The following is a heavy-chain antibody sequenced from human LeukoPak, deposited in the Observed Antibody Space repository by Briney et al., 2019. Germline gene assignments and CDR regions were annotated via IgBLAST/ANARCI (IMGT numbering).Heavy chain of an antibody. V-gene: IGHV4-39*01. CDR3: ARKEGIYFDY. CDR2: IYYSGST. J-gene: IGHJ4*02. D-gene: IGHD3-10*01. Sequence: SATLSLTCTVSGGSISSSSYYWGWIRQPPGKGLEWIGSIYYSGSTYYNPSLKSRVTISVDTSKNQFSLKLSSVTAADTAVYYCARKEGIYFDYWGQGTLVTVSS. CDR1: GGSISSSSYY.